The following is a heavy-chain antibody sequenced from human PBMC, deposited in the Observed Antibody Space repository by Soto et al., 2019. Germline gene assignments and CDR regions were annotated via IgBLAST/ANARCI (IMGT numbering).Heavy chain of an antibody. Sequence: QVQLVQSGTEVKKPGASVTVSCKASGYTFPTYGITWVRQAPGQGLEWMGWISAYNGDTNSAQRFQGRVTMTTDTSTSTGYMELMHLRAADTAVYDCGASSSPRPVAGYDYGLDVWGQGTTVTVSS. CDR2: ISAYNGDT. V-gene: IGHV1-18*04. CDR3: GASSSPRPVAGYDYGLDV. D-gene: IGHD6-13*01. CDR1: GYTFPTYG. J-gene: IGHJ6*02.